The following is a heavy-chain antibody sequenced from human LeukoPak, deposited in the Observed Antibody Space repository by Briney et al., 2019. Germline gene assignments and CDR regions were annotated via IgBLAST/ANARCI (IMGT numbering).Heavy chain of an antibody. J-gene: IGHJ4*02. D-gene: IGHD3-22*01. V-gene: IGHV3-30-3*01. CDR3: AREMGYYDSSGYYY. CDR1: GFTFSSYA. Sequence: GGSLRLSCAASGFTFSSYAIHWVRQAPGKGLEWVAVISYDGSNKYYADSVKGRFTISRDNAKNSLYLQMNSLRAEDTAVYYCAREMGYYDSSGYYYWGQGTLVTVSS. CDR2: ISYDGSNK.